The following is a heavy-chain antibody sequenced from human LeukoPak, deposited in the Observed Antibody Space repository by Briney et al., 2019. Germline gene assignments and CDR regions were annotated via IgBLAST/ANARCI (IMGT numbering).Heavy chain of an antibody. J-gene: IGHJ3*02. D-gene: IGHD3-3*01. Sequence: ASVKVSCKASGYTFTSYGISWVRQAPGQGLEWMGWISAYNGNTNYAQKLQGRVTMTTDTSTSTAYMELRSLRSDDTAVYYCARGGITIFGVVTMGDAFDIWGQGTMVTVSS. V-gene: IGHV1-18*01. CDR1: GYTFTSYG. CDR2: ISAYNGNT. CDR3: ARGGITIFGVVTMGDAFDI.